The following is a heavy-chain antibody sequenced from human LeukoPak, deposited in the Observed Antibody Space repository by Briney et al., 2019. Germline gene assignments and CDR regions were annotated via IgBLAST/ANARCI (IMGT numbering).Heavy chain of an antibody. J-gene: IGHJ6*04. Sequence: PGGSLRLSCVASGFTFSGFWMSWVRQAPGKGLEWVSSISSSSSYIYYADSVKGRFTISRDNAKNTLYLQMNSLRAEDTAVYYCAELGITMIGGVWGKGTTVTISS. CDR2: ISSSSSYI. CDR1: GFTFSGFW. CDR3: AELGITMIGGV. D-gene: IGHD3-10*02. V-gene: IGHV3-21*01.